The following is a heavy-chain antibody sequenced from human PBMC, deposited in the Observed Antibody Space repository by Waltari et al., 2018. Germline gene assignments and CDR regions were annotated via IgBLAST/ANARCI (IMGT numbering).Heavy chain of an antibody. J-gene: IGHJ3*02. CDR2: IYTSGNT. CDR1: GGSINSYF. V-gene: IGHV4-59*07. Sequence: QVQLQESGPGLVKPSDTLSLTCPFSGGSINSYFWSWIRQPPGKGLEWIAYIYTSGNTKYNPSLKSRATISLDTSKSQFSLKLTSMTAADTAVYYCARRRLSNAFDIWGQGTMVTVSS. CDR3: ARRRLSNAFDI.